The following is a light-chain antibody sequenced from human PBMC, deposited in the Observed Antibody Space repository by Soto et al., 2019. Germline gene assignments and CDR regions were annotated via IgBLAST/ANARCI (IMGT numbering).Light chain of an antibody. CDR1: QSVSRN. J-gene: IGKJ2*01. Sequence: IVMTQSPATLSVSPGYIATLSCRASQSVSRNLAWYQQKPGQAPRLLIYGASTRATGIPARFSGSGSGTDFTLTISSLQSEDFGVYYCQQSHNWPPAFGQGTKLEIK. V-gene: IGKV3-15*01. CDR3: QQSHNWPPA. CDR2: GAS.